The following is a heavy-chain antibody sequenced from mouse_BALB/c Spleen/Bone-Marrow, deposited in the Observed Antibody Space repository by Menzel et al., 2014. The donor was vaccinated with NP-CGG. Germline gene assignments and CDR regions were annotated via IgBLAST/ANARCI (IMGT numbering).Heavy chain of an antibody. CDR2: ISYSGST. Sequence: EVMLVESGPSLVKPSQTLSLTCSVTGDSITSGHWNWIRKFPGNKLEYMGYISYSGSTYYNPSLKSRISITRDTSKNQYYLQLNSVTTEDTATYYCARSYRHDWFVYWGQGTLVTVSA. CDR3: ARSYRHDWFVY. J-gene: IGHJ3*01. D-gene: IGHD2-14*01. CDR1: GDSITSGH. V-gene: IGHV3-8*02.